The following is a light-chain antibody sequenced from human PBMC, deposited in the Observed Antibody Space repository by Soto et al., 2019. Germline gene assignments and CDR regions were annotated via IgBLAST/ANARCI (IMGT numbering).Light chain of an antibody. Sequence: EIVLTQSPGTLSLSPGDRATLSCRASHSINTSFLAWFQQKPGQAPRLLIYAASTMATGIPDRFSGSASETDFTLTITRLEPEDSAVYYCQRYASAPVSLGRGTKVDIK. CDR3: QRYASAPVS. CDR1: HSINTSF. V-gene: IGKV3-20*01. CDR2: AAS. J-gene: IGKJ3*01.